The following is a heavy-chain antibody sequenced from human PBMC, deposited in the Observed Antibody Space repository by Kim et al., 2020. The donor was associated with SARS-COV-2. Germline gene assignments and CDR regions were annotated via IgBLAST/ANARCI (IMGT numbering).Heavy chain of an antibody. CDR3: ARVEVGYSYFDY. D-gene: IGHD1-1*01. Sequence: SETLSLTCTVSGGSISSYYWSWIRQPPGKGLEWIGYIYYSGSTNYNPSLKSRVTISVDTSKNQFSLKLSSVTAADTAVYYCARVEVGYSYFDYWGQGTLVTVSS. V-gene: IGHV4-59*13. J-gene: IGHJ4*02. CDR2: IYYSGST. CDR1: GGSISSYY.